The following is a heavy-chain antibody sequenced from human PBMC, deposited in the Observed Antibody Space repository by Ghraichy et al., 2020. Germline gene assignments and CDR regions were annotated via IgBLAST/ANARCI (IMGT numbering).Heavy chain of an antibody. CDR2: INHSGST. CDR3: ARTTRNTAMVTWGFDY. CDR1: GGSFSGYY. J-gene: IGHJ4*02. D-gene: IGHD5-18*01. V-gene: IGHV4-34*01. Sequence: SETLSLTCAVYGGSFSGYYWSWIRQPPGKGLEWIGEINHSGSTNYNPSLKSRVTISVDTSKNQFSLKLSSVTAADTAVYYCARTTRNTAMVTWGFDYWGQGTLVTVSS.